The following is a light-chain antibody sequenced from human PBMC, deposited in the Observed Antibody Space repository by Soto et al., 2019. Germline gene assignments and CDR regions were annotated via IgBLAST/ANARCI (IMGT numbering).Light chain of an antibody. CDR1: STGVGDYYY. CDR2: EGS. Sequence: QSALTQPASVSGSPGQSITISCTGSSTGVGDYYYVSWYQHHPGKAPKLLIYEGSKRPSGISNRFSGSKSGNTASLTISGLQPEDEADYYCNSYTSSTSLFGGGTKLTVL. CDR3: NSYTSSTSL. J-gene: IGLJ2*01. V-gene: IGLV2-14*01.